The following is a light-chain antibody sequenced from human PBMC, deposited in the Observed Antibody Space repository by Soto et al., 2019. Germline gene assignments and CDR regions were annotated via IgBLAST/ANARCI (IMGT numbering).Light chain of an antibody. V-gene: IGKV3-20*01. CDR1: QSVSSSY. J-gene: IGKJ1*01. CDR3: QQYGSSPT. Sequence: EIVMTQPPGTMSLSPGERATLSYRARQSVSSSYFAWYPQKPGQAPRLLIYGASSRATGIPDRFSGSGSGTDFTLTISRLEPEDFAVYYCQQYGSSPTFGQGTKVEI. CDR2: GAS.